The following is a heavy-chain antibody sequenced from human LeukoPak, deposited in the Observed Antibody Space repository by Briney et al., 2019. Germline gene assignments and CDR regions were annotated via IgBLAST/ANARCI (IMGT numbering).Heavy chain of an antibody. D-gene: IGHD2-2*01. CDR3: ARDMVPAAINWFDP. V-gene: IGHV1-2*02. J-gene: IGHJ5*02. CDR2: INPNSGGT. CDR1: GYTFTGYY. Sequence: ASVKVSCKASGYTFTGYYMHWVRQAPGQGLEWMGWINPNSGGTNYAQKFQGRVTMTRDTSISTAYMELSRLRSDDTAVYYCARDMVPAAINWFDPWGQGTLVTVSS.